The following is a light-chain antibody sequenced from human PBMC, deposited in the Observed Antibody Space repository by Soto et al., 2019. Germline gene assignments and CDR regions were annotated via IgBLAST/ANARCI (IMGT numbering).Light chain of an antibody. CDR1: SSNIGNNY. CDR3: ATWDGSLPAEV. V-gene: IGLV1-51*01. CDR2: YNN. Sequence: QSVLTQPPSVSAAPGQTVTISCSGSSSNIGNNYVSWYQQLPGTAPKLLIYYNNKRPSGIPDRFSGSKSGTSGTLDITGLQTGDEAEYYCATWDGSLPAEVFGGGTKLTVL. J-gene: IGLJ2*01.